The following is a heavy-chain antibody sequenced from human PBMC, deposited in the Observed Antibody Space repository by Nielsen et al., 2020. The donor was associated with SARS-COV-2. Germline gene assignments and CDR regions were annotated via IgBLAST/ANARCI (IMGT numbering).Heavy chain of an antibody. CDR3: ASPAGGYRYGLNYHYYGMDV. V-gene: IGHV1-69*04. J-gene: IGHJ6*02. Sequence: SVKVSCKASGGTLSSYALSWVRQAPGQGLEWMGRIIPILGIVNYAQKLQGRVTITADKSTSTAYMELRSLRSEDTAVYYCASPAGGYRYGLNYHYYGMDVWGQGTTVTVSS. CDR1: GGTLSSYA. CDR2: IIPILGIV. D-gene: IGHD5-18*01.